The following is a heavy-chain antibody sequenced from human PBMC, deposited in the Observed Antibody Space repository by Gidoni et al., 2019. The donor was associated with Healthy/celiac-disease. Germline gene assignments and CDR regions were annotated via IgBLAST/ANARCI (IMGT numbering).Heavy chain of an antibody. CDR2: SSGSGGST. D-gene: IGHD6-13*01. V-gene: IGHV3-23*04. CDR3: AKDRLAAAGYFHYYFDY. J-gene: IGHJ4*02. CDR1: GFTFTSYA. Sequence: EVQLVESGGGLVQPGGSLRLSCAASGFTFTSYAMSWVRQAPGKVLEWFSASSGSGGSTYYADSVKGRFTIYRDNSKNTLYLQMNSLRAEDTAVYYCAKDRLAAAGYFHYYFDYWGQGTLVTVSS.